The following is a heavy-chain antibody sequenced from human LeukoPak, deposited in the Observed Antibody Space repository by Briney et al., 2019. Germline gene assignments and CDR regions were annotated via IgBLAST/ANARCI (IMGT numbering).Heavy chain of an antibody. CDR3: ARAFLAGGWYFDF. Sequence: ASVKVSCKASGYTFTSHAMNWVRQAPGQGLEWMGWINTDTGNPTYAQGFTGRFVFSLDTSVSTAYLQISSLKAEDTAIYYCARAFLAGGWYFDFWGRGTLVTVSS. V-gene: IGHV7-4-1*02. J-gene: IGHJ2*01. CDR2: INTDTGNP. CDR1: GYTFTSHA.